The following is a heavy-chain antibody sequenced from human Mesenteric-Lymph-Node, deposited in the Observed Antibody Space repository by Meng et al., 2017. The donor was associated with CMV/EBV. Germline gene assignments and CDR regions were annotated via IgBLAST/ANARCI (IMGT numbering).Heavy chain of an antibody. V-gene: IGHV1-2*02. CDR3: ARDFFLLKFGDSFLN. CDR1: GDTFTGKY. J-gene: IGHJ4*02. D-gene: IGHD2-21*02. CDR2: INPNTGGT. Sequence: ASVKVSCKASGDTFTGKYIHWVRQAPGQGLEWMGWINPNTGGTNYAQNFQGRVTMTRDTSITTAYMELSRLRSDDTAVYYCARDFFLLKFGDSFLNWGQGTLVTVSS.